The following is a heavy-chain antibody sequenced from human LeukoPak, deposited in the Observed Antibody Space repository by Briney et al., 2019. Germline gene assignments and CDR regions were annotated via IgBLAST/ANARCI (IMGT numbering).Heavy chain of an antibody. CDR2: IGGSSTSV. CDR1: GSTFRSYS. Sequence: GGSLRLSCAASGSTFRSYSMNWVRQAPGKGLEWVSSIGGSSTSVYYADSVKGRFTISRDNAKNSLYLQMNRLRAEDTAVYFCAREAEEAFDYWGQGTLVTVSS. J-gene: IGHJ4*02. CDR3: AREAEEAFDY. V-gene: IGHV3-21*01.